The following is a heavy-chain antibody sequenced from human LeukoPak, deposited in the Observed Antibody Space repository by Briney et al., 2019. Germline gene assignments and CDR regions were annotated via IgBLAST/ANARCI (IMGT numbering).Heavy chain of an antibody. D-gene: IGHD5-24*01. V-gene: IGHV3-21*04. J-gene: IGHJ4*02. CDR2: ISSSSRYI. CDR1: GFTFSSYS. CDR3: ARDRDGYNSYDY. Sequence: PGGSLRLSCAASGFTFSSYSMNWVRQAPGKGLEWVSSISSSSRYIYYADSVKGRFTISRDNAKNSLYLQMNSLRAEDTAVYYCARDRDGYNSYDYWGQGTLVTVSS.